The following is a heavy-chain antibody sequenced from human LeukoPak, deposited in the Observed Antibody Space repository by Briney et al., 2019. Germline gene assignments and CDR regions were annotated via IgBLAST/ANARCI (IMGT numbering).Heavy chain of an antibody. J-gene: IGHJ4*02. CDR1: GGTFSSYA. D-gene: IGHD3-22*01. V-gene: IGHV1-69*13. CDR2: IIPIFGTA. CDR3: ALPEKGLDYYDSSGRFDY. Sequence: SVKVSCKASGGTFSSYAIIWVRQAPGQGLEWMGGIIPIFGTANYAQKFQGRVTITADESTSTAYIELSSLRSEDTAVYYCALPEKGLDYYDSSGRFDYWGQGTLVTVSS.